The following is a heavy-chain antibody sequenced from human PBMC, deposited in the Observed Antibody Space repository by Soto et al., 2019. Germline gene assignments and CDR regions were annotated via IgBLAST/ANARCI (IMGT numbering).Heavy chain of an antibody. CDR2: ISPYKHDT. V-gene: IGHV1-18*01. D-gene: IGHD3-16*02. CDR3: GRDNRLNPSFYGMDV. Sequence: ASVKVSFKASGYSFTYYGLSWVRQAPGQGLEWMGWISPYKHDTNYAQKLQDRVTMTTDTFTDTAYMELRSLKSDDTAVYYCGRDNRLNPSFYGMDVWGQGTPVTVSS. J-gene: IGHJ6*02. CDR1: GYSFTYYG.